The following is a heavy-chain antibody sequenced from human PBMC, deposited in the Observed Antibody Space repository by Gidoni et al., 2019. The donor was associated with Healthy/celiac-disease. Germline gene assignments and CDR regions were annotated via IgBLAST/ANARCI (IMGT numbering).Heavy chain of an antibody. CDR1: GYTFTSYY. J-gene: IGHJ6*02. CDR3: ARERIVVVVAASQTNYYYGMDV. D-gene: IGHD2-15*01. Sequence: QVQLVQSGAEVKKPGASVKVSCKASGYTFTSYYMHWVRQAPGQGLEWTGIINPSGGSTSYAQKFQGRVTMTRDTSTSTVYMELSSLRSEDTAVYYCARERIVVVVAASQTNYYYGMDVWGQGTTVTVSS. CDR2: INPSGGST. V-gene: IGHV1-46*03.